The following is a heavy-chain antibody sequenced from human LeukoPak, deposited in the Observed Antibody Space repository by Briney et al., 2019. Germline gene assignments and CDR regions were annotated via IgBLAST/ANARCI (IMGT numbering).Heavy chain of an antibody. D-gene: IGHD3-10*01. J-gene: IGHJ4*02. Sequence: ASVKVSCKASGYTFTGYYIYWVRQAPGQGLEWMGWINPNSGGTNYAQKFQGRLTMTRDRSISTVYMELSRLRTDDTAVYYCARDFSWGVDSWGQGTLVTVSS. CDR3: ARDFSWGVDS. CDR2: INPNSGGT. CDR1: GYTFTGYY. V-gene: IGHV1-2*02.